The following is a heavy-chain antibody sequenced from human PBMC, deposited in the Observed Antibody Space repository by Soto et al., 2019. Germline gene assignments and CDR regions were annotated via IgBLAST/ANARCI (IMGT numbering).Heavy chain of an antibody. J-gene: IGHJ4*02. CDR1: GFTFSSYA. Sequence: GGSLRLSCAASGFTFSSYAMSWVRQAPGKGLEWVSAISGSGGSTYYADSVKGRFTISRDNSKNTLYLQMNSLRAEDTAVYYCAKAQEPEVVLMVSWYYWGQGTLVTVSS. CDR3: AKAQEPEVVLMVSWYY. V-gene: IGHV3-23*01. D-gene: IGHD2-8*01. CDR2: ISGSGGST.